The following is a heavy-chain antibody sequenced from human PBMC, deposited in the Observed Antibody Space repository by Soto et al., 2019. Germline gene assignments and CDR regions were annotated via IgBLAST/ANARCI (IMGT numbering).Heavy chain of an antibody. CDR1: GFTFGSYW. V-gene: IGHV3-7*01. Sequence: EVQLVESGGGLVQPGGSLRLSCAVSGFTFGSYWMNWVRLIPGKGLEWVAYIKPDGSATYYVDSVKGRFTISRDNAKNSLYLQMNSLRVEDTAEYYCARGGYCGPGCYYYFDYWGQGTLVTVSS. J-gene: IGHJ4*02. CDR3: ARGGYCGPGCYYYFDY. D-gene: IGHD2-21*02. CDR2: IKPDGSAT.